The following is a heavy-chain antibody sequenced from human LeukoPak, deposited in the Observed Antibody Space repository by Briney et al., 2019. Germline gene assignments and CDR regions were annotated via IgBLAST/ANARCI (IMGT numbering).Heavy chain of an antibody. Sequence: GASVNVSCTASGYTFTSYGNSWVRQAPGQGLEWMGWISAYNGNTNYAQKLQGRVTMTTDTSTSTAYMELRSLRSDDTAVYYCARAVVAGTLSLGDFDYWGQGTLVTVSS. V-gene: IGHV1-18*01. CDR3: ARAVVAGTLSLGDFDY. CDR2: ISAYNGNT. J-gene: IGHJ4*02. CDR1: GYTFTSYG. D-gene: IGHD6-19*01.